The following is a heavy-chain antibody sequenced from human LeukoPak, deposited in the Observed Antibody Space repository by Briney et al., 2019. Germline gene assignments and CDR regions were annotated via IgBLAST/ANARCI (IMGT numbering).Heavy chain of an antibody. V-gene: IGHV3-23*01. Sequence: GGSLRLSCAASGFTFSSYAMSWVRQAPGKGLEWVSAISGSGGSTYYADSVKGRFTISRDNSKNTLYLQMNSLRAEDTAVYYCAKDNYDSSGYYYVLPATFDYWGQGTLVTVSS. CDR1: GFTFSSYA. J-gene: IGHJ4*02. CDR2: ISGSGGST. D-gene: IGHD3-22*01. CDR3: AKDNYDSSGYYYVLPATFDY.